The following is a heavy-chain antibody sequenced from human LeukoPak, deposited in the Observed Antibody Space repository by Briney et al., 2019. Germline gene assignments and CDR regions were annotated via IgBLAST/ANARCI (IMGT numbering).Heavy chain of an antibody. D-gene: IGHD3-10*01. CDR3: ARTWVTMVRGVIRGGPNWSDP. CDR2: INPNSGGT. CDR1: GYTFTGYY. Sequence: ASVKVSCKASGYTFTGYYMHWVLQAPGQGLEWMGRINPNSGGTNYAQKFQGRVTMTRETSISTAYMELSRLRSDDTAVYYCARTWVTMVRGVIRGGPNWSDPWGQGTLVTVSS. V-gene: IGHV1-2*02. J-gene: IGHJ5*02.